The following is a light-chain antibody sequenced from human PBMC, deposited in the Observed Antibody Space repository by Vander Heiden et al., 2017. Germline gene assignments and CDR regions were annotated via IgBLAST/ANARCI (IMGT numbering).Light chain of an antibody. CDR3: MQALQTPKT. J-gene: IGKJ2*01. V-gene: IGKV2-28*01. CDR1: QSLLHSNGYNY. Sequence: DSVMTQSPLSLPVTPGEPASIPCRSSQSLLHSNGYNYLDWYLQKPGQSPQLLIYLGSNRASGVPDRFSGSGSGTDFTLKISRVEAEDVGVYYCMQALQTPKTFGQGTKLEIK. CDR2: LGS.